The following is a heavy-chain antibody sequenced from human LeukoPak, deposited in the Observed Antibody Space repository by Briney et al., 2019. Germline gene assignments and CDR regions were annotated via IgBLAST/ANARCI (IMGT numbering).Heavy chain of an antibody. CDR1: GFTFSSYS. CDR3: ARDSYYYDSSGSLDY. V-gene: IGHV3-21*01. CDR2: MSSSSSYI. D-gene: IGHD3-22*01. Sequence: GGTLTLSCAASGFTFSSYSMNWVRKAPGKGQEWVSFMSSSSSYIYYADSVKGRVAISRDNAKNSLYPQMNSLRAEDTAVYYCARDSYYYDSSGSLDYWGQGTLVTVSS. J-gene: IGHJ4*02.